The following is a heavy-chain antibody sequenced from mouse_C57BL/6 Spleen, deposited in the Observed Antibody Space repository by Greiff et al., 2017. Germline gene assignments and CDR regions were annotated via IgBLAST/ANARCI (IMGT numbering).Heavy chain of an antibody. D-gene: IGHD2-1*01. J-gene: IGHJ1*03. Sequence: QVQLQQPGAELVKPGASVKLSCKASGYTFTSYWMPWVKQRPGQGLEWIGMIHPNSGSTTYNEKFKSKATLTVDKSSSTAYMQLSSLTSEDSAVYYCARRDSSNYRHWYFDVWGTGTTVTVAS. CDR1: GYTFTSYW. CDR2: IHPNSGST. CDR3: ARRDSSNYRHWYFDV. V-gene: IGHV1-64*01.